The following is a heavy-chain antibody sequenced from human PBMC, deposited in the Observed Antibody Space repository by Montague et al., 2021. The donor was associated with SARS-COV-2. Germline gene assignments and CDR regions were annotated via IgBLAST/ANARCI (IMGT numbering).Heavy chain of an antibody. CDR3: ANGSGHYYSHFDN. CDR2: IHLDGDT. V-gene: IGHV4-4*07. Sequence: SETLSLTCTVSGGSISTYPWSWIRQPAGKALEWIGRIHLDGDTTXXPSLKSRVTMSVDTSKNQFSLKMTSVTAADTAMYYCANGSGHYYSHFDNWGQGNLVTVSS. CDR1: GGSISTYP. D-gene: IGHD2-15*01. J-gene: IGHJ4*02.